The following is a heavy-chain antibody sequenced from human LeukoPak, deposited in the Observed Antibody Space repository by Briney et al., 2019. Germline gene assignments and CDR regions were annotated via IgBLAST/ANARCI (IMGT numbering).Heavy chain of an antibody. V-gene: IGHV1-69*05. Sequence: SVKVSCKASGGTFSSYAISWVRQAPGQGLEWMGGIIPIFGTANYAQKFQGRVTITTDESTSTAYMELSSPRSEDTAVYYCARDRCSSTSCYYWFDPWGQGTLVTVSS. CDR3: ARDRCSSTSCYYWFDP. J-gene: IGHJ5*02. D-gene: IGHD2-2*01. CDR1: GGTFSSYA. CDR2: IIPIFGTA.